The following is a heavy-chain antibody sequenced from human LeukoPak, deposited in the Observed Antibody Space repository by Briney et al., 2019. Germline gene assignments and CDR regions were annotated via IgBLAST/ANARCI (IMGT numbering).Heavy chain of an antibody. V-gene: IGHV1-69*06. CDR2: IIPIFGTA. CDR1: GGTFSSYA. CDR3: ARVYDSSGYQLGY. J-gene: IGHJ4*02. Sequence: GASVKVFCKASGGTFSSYAISWVRQAPGQGLEWMGGIIPIFGTANYAQKFQGRVTITADKSTSTAYMELSSLRSEDTAVYYCARVYDSSGYQLGYWGQGTLVTVSS. D-gene: IGHD3-22*01.